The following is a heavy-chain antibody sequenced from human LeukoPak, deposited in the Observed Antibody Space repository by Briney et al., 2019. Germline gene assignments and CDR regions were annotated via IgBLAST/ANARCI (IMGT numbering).Heavy chain of an antibody. J-gene: IGHJ6*03. V-gene: IGHV3-7*01. CDR1: GFTFSSYW. CDR2: IKQDGSEK. D-gene: IGHD2-2*01. CDR3: ARDAIVVPAAIRQGFMDV. Sequence: GGSLRLSCAASGFTFSSYWMSWVRQAPGKGLEWVANIKQDGSEKYYVDSVKGRFTISRDNAKNSLYLQMNSLRAEDTAVYYCARDAIVVPAAIRQGFMDVWGRGTTVTISS.